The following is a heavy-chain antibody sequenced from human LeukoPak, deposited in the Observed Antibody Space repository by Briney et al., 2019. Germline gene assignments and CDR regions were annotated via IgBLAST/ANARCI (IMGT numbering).Heavy chain of an antibody. J-gene: IGHJ6*03. CDR2: IIPIFGTA. V-gene: IGHV1-69*06. Sequence: ASVKVSCKASGGTFSSYAISWVRQAPGQGLEWMGGIIPIFGTANYAQKFQGRVTITADKSTSTAYMELSSLRSEDTAVYYCAREKQLVPYYYYYMDAWGKGTTVTVSS. CDR1: GGTFSSYA. D-gene: IGHD6-13*01. CDR3: AREKQLVPYYYYYMDA.